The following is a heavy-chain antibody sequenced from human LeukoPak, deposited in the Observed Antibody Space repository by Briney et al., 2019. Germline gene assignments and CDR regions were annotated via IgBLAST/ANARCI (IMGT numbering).Heavy chain of an antibody. J-gene: IGHJ3*02. CDR1: GYTFTSYG. V-gene: IGHV1-18*01. Sequence: ASVKVSCKASGYTFTSYGISWVRQAPGQGLEWMGWISAYNGNTNYAQKLQGRVTMTRDTSISTAYMEVSSLISDDTAVYYCARDGWFGVGWDAFDIWGQGTMVTVSS. CDR2: ISAYNGNT. D-gene: IGHD3-10*01. CDR3: ARDGWFGVGWDAFDI.